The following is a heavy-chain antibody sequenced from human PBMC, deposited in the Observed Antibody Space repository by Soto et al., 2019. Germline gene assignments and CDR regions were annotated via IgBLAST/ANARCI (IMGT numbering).Heavy chain of an antibody. J-gene: IGHJ2*01. V-gene: IGHV4-39*01. CDR3: AGLSLTNWYFDL. CDR2: TYYSETT. CDR1: GGSIISTSYF. Sequence: QLQLQESGPGLVKPSATLSLTCTVSGGSIISTSYFWAWGRQPPGKGLEWIANTYYSETTYYNPSLKSRVTMSVDTSKNQFSLKLNSVTAADTAVYYCAGLSLTNWYFDLWGRGTLVTVSS.